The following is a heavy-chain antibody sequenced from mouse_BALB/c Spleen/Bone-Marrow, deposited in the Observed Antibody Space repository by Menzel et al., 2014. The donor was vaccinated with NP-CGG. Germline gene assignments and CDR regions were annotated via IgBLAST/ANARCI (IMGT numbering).Heavy chain of an antibody. CDR3: TRGEDY. V-gene: IGHV14-3*02. J-gene: IGHJ2*01. Sequence: EVKLMESGAELVKPGASVKLSCTGSGFNIKDTFMHWVKQRPEQGLEWIGRIDPANGNTKYDPKFQGKATITADTSSNTAYLPLTSLTSEDTAVYYCTRGEDYWGQGTTLAVSS. CDR2: IDPANGNT. CDR1: GFNIKDTF.